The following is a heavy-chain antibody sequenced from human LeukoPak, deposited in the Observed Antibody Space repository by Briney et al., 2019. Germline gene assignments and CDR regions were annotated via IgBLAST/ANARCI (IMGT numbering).Heavy chain of an antibody. V-gene: IGHV3-30-3*01. CDR3: ARDGEDATADNC. D-gene: IGHD2-15*01. J-gene: IGHJ4*02. CDR2: ISRDGTYT. CDR1: GFIFSDYA. Sequence: GSLRLSCAASGFIFSDYAMHWIRQAPGMGLNWVAVISRDGTYTNHADSVKGRFTISRDNSKNSLYLQMDSLTTEDTAVYYCARDGEDATADNCWGQGALVTVSS.